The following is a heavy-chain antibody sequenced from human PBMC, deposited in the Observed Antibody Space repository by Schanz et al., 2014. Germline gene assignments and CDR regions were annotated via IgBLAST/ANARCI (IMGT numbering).Heavy chain of an antibody. CDR3: ARDGGRDGYNLAFDV. CDR1: GFTVNTNY. J-gene: IGHJ3*01. V-gene: IGHV3-53*01. D-gene: IGHD5-12*01. Sequence: EVQLVESGGGLIQPGGSLRLSCAVSGFTVNTNYMSWVPQAPGKGLEWISSMYINSGSTQYADSVKGRFIISRDSSKNTLFLQMNSLRAEYTAVYFCARDGGRDGYNLAFDVWGQGTLVTVSS. CDR2: MYINSGST.